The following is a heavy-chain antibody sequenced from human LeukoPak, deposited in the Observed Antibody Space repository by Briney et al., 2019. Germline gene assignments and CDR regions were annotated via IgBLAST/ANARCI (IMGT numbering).Heavy chain of an antibody. V-gene: IGHV3-23*01. CDR2: ISGSGRIT. J-gene: IGHJ4*02. D-gene: IGHD6-19*01. Sequence: PGGSLRLSCAASGFTFSSYAMSWVRQAPGKGLEWVSGISGSGRITYYADSVKGRLTISRDNSKNTLYLQMNSLRGEDTAIYFCAKEITGWYAYWGQGTLVTVSS. CDR1: GFTFSSYA. CDR3: AKEITGWYAY.